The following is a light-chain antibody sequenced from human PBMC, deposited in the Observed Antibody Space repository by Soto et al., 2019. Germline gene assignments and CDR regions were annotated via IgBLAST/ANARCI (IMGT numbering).Light chain of an antibody. V-gene: IGLV2-18*02. CDR1: SSDVGSYDR. J-gene: IGLJ2*01. CDR2: EVS. CDR3: SSYISSSTPVI. Sequence: QSALTQPPSVSGSPGQSVTISCTGASSDVGSYDRVSWYQQPPGTAPKLMIYEVSNRPSGVPDRFSGSKSGNTASLTISGLQAEDEAYYYCSSYISSSTPVIFGGGTKVTVL.